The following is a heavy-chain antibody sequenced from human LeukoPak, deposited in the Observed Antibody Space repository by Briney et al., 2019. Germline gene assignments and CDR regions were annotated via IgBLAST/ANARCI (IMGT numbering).Heavy chain of an antibody. CDR3: ARLVATAAHDAFDI. CDR1: GGSISSTNYY. J-gene: IGHJ3*02. D-gene: IGHD6-13*01. Sequence: SETLSLTCTVSGGSISSTNYYWGWIRQPPGKGLEWIGSIYYSGNTYYNPSLKSRVTISVDTSKNQFSLKLRSVTAADTAVYYCARLVATAAHDAFDIWGQGTMVTVSS. V-gene: IGHV4-39*01. CDR2: IYYSGNT.